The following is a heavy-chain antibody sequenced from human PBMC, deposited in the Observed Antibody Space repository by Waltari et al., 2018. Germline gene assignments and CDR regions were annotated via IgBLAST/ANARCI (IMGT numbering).Heavy chain of an antibody. CDR2: ISSSSSYI. CDR1: GFTFSSYS. V-gene: IGHV3-21*01. J-gene: IGHJ3*02. Sequence: AASGFTFSSYSMNWVRQAPGKGLEWVSFISSSSSYIFYADSVKGRFTISRDNAKNSLYLQMNSLRAEDTAVYYCARDRLRFLGGNTFDIWGQGTMVTVS. D-gene: IGHD3-3*01. CDR3: ARDRLRFLGGNTFDI.